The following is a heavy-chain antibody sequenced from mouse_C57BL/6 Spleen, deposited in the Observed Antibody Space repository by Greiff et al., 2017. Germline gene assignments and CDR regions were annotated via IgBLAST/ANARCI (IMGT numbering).Heavy chain of an antibody. Sequence: EVKLVESGPGLVKPSQSLSLTCSVTGYSTTSGYYWNWIRQFPGNKLEWMGYISYDGSNNYNPSLKNRISITRDTSKNQFFLKLNSVTTEDTATYYCARKLGRGTYFDYWGQGTTLTVSS. J-gene: IGHJ2*01. CDR1: GYSTTSGYY. V-gene: IGHV3-6*01. CDR3: ARKLGRGTYFDY. D-gene: IGHD4-1*01. CDR2: ISYDGSN.